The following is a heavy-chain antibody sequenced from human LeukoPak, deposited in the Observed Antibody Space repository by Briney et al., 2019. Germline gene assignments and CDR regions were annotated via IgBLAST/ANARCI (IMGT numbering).Heavy chain of an antibody. CDR1: GGSFSSYY. J-gene: IGHJ6*03. CDR2: IDHGGIT. Sequence: SETLSLTCAVYGGSFSSYYWSWIRQPPGRGLEWIGDIDHGGITNCNPSLKSRVTISVDTSKNQFSLTLRSVTAADTAVYYCAGLQGHSYYFMDVWGRGTTVTVSS. CDR3: AGLQGHSYYFMDV. V-gene: IGHV4-34*01.